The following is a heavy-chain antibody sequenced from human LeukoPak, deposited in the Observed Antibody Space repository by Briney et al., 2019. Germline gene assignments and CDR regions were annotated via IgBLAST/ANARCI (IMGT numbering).Heavy chain of an antibody. D-gene: IGHD1-26*01. CDR1: GFTFSSYG. CDR3: AKGVVGRHQGY. J-gene: IGHJ4*02. V-gene: IGHV3-30*18. Sequence: GGSLRLSCAASGFTFSSYGMHWVRQAPGKGLEWVAVISYDGSNKYYADSVKGRFTISRDNSKNTLYLQMNSLRAADTAVYYCAKGVVGRHQGYWGQGTLVTVSS. CDR2: ISYDGSNK.